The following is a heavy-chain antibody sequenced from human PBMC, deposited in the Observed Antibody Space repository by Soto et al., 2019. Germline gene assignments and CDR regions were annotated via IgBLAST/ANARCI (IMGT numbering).Heavy chain of an antibody. D-gene: IGHD2-15*01. V-gene: IGHV3-74*01. Sequence: EVQLVESGGGLVQPGGSLRLSCAASGFTISSYWMHWVRQAPGKGLVWVSRINSDGSSTSYADSVKGRFTISRDNAKNTLYLQMNSLRAEDTAVYYCARMGLYCSGGSCPGGDAFDIWGQGTMVTVSS. CDR3: ARMGLYCSGGSCPGGDAFDI. CDR2: INSDGSST. CDR1: GFTISSYW. J-gene: IGHJ3*02.